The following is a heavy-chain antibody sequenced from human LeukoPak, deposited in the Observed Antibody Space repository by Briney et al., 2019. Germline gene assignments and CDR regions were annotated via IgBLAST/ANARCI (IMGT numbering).Heavy chain of an antibody. V-gene: IGHV4-31*03. CDR3: ARVWVAARPWKNWFDP. D-gene: IGHD6-6*01. J-gene: IGHJ5*02. CDR1: GGSISSGGYY. CDR2: IYYSGST. Sequence: PSETLSLTCTVSGGSISSGGYYWSWIRQHPGKGLEWIGYIYYSGSTYYNPSLKSRVTISVDTSKNQFSLKLSSVPAADTAVYYCARVWVAARPWKNWFDPWGQGTLVTVSS.